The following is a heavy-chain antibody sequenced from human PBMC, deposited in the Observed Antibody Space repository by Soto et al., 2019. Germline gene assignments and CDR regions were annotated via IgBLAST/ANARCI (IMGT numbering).Heavy chain of an antibody. J-gene: IGHJ4*02. CDR3: ARNGGAYFNY. V-gene: IGHV6-1*01. CDR2: TYFRSKWYN. D-gene: IGHD2-8*01. Sequence: WVRQAPSRGLEWLGRTYFRSKWYNDYAVSVKSRIIINPDTSNNQFSLQLNSVTPEDTAVYFCARNGGAYFNYWGQGTLVTVS.